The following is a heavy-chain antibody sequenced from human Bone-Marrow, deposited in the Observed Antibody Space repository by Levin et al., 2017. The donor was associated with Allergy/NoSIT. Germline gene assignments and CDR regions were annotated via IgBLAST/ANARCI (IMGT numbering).Heavy chain of an antibody. D-gene: IGHD3-22*01. CDR3: ARVYPYYYDSSGYNDAFDI. CDR2: ISSSSSTI. J-gene: IGHJ3*02. Sequence: GGSLRLSCAASGFTFSSYSMNWVRQAPGKGLEWVSYISSSSSTIYYADSVKGRFTISRDNAKNSLYLQMNSLRDEDTAVYYCARVYPYYYDSSGYNDAFDIWGQGTMVTVSS. V-gene: IGHV3-48*02. CDR1: GFTFSSYS.